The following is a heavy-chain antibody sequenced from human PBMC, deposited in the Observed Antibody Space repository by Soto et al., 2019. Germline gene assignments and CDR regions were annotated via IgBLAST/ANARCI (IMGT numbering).Heavy chain of an antibody. CDR1: RVPIRACY. J-gene: IGHJ4*02. D-gene: IGHD3-22*01. CDR3: ARATMPYYDRLPAFDD. CDR2: IYYSGST. Sequence: SETLSLTCALCRVPIRACYRTSLRQHAGEGLAWIGYIYYSGSTNYNPSLKSRVTMSVDTSKNEFSLQLSSVTAADTAVYYCARATMPYYDRLPAFDDWGQGTLVTVSS. V-gene: IGHV4-59*01.